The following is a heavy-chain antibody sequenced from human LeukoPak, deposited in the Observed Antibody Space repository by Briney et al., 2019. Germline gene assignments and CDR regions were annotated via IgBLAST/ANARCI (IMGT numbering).Heavy chain of an antibody. D-gene: IGHD3-22*01. V-gene: IGHV4-39*07. CDR3: ARDELPYYYDSSGSFDY. Sequence: SETLSLTCTVSGGSISRSSYYWGWIRQPSGKGLVWIGSIYYSGSTYYNPSLKSRVTISVDTSKNQFSLKLSSVTAADTAVYYCARDELPYYYDSSGSFDYWGQGTLVTVSS. CDR2: IYYSGST. CDR1: GGSISRSSYY. J-gene: IGHJ4*02.